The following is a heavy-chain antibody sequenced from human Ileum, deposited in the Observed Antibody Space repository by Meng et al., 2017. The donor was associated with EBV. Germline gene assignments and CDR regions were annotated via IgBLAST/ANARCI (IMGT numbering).Heavy chain of an antibody. CDR1: GFTFRNAW. Sequence: VQLVESGGGLVRPGCSLRLSCAASGFTFRNAWMTWVRQAPGKGLEWVGRIKSTTDGGTTDYAAPVKGRITISRDDSKNTLFLQMDSLKTEDTAVYYCEGWRYWGQGTLVTVS. D-gene: IGHD2-15*01. CDR2: IKSTTDGGTT. J-gene: IGHJ4*02. V-gene: IGHV3-15*01. CDR3: EGWRY.